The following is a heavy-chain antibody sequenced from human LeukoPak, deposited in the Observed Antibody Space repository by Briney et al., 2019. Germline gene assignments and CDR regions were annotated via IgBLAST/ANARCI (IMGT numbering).Heavy chain of an antibody. V-gene: IGHV4-34*01. CDR1: GRSFSGYY. D-gene: IGHD2-8*01. CDR2: INHSGST. Sequence: SETLSLTCAVYGRSFSGYYWSWIRQPPGKGLEWIGEINHSGSTNYNPSLKSRVTISVDTSKNQFSLKLSSVTAADTAVYYCARGGEWSYDAFDIWGQGTMVTVSS. CDR3: ARGGEWSYDAFDI. J-gene: IGHJ3*02.